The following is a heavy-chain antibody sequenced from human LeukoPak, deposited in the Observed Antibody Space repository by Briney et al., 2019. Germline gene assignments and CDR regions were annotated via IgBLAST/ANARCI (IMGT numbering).Heavy chain of an antibody. J-gene: IGHJ3*02. CDR2: IYSGVRT. Sequence: GGSLRLSCAASGFTFSSYAMSWVRQAPGKGLEWVSLIYSGVRTYYADSVEGRFTISRDNSKNTLYLQMNSLRAEDMAVYYCARDLGGTTGEGAFDIWGQGTMVTVSS. CDR1: GFTFSSYA. D-gene: IGHD3-16*01. V-gene: IGHV3-66*02. CDR3: ARDLGGTTGEGAFDI.